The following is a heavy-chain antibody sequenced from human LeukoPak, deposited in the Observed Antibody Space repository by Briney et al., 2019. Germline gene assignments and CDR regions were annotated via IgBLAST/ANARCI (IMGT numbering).Heavy chain of an antibody. J-gene: IGHJ4*02. V-gene: IGHV3-74*01. CDR1: GFTFSSYW. CDR3: ARGPTVTPLEY. CDR2: INSDGSST. Sequence: PGGSLRLSCAASGFTFSSYWMHWVRQAPGKGLVWVSRINSDGSSTSYADSVKGRFTISRDNAKNTLYLQMNSLRAEDTAVYYCARGPTVTPLEYWGQGTLVTVSS. D-gene: IGHD4-17*01.